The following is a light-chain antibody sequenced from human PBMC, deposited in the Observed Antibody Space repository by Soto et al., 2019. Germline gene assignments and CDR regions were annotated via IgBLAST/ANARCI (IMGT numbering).Light chain of an antibody. CDR1: QSIRGW. V-gene: IGKV1D-16*01. CDR2: ATS. Sequence: DIKMTQSHSSLSAFIGDRVTITCRASQSIRGWLAWYQLKPGKAPKSLIYATSTLQDGVPSRFSGNGSKTEFTLTISSLQSEDIATYYCQQYNNSPLTFGGGTKVDI. CDR3: QQYNNSPLT. J-gene: IGKJ4*01.